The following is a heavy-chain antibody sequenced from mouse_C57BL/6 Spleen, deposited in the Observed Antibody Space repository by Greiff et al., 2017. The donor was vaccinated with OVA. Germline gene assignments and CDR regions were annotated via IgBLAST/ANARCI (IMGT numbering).Heavy chain of an antibody. CDR1: GFTFSDYY. CDR3: ARDDTIGFDY. V-gene: IGHV5-16*01. D-gene: IGHD2-14*01. Sequence: EVKLVESEGGLVQPGSSMKLSCTASGFTFSDYYMAWVRQVPEKGLEWVANINYDGSSTYYLDSLKSRFIISRDNAKNILYLQMSSLKSEDTATYYCARDDTIGFDYWGQGTTLTVSS. J-gene: IGHJ2*01. CDR2: INYDGSST.